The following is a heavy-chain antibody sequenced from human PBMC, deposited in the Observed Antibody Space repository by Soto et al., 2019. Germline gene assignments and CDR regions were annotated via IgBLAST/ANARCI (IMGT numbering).Heavy chain of an antibody. V-gene: IGHV1-24*01. CDR1: GYTLTELS. Sequence: ASVKVSCKVSGYTLTELSMHWVRQAPGKGLEWMGGFDPEDGETIYAQKFQGRVTMTEDTSTDTAYMELSSLRSEDTAVYYCARGEGAYYYDSSGFDYWGQGTLVTVSS. CDR3: ARGEGAYYYDSSGFDY. J-gene: IGHJ4*02. D-gene: IGHD3-22*01. CDR2: FDPEDGET.